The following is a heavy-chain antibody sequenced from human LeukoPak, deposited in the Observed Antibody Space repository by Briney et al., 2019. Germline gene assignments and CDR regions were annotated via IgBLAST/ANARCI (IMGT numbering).Heavy chain of an antibody. D-gene: IGHD6-13*01. J-gene: IGHJ4*02. Sequence: PGGSLRLSCAASGFTFDDYAMHWVRQAPGKGLEWVSLISWDGGSTYYADSVKGRFTISRDNSKNSLYLQMNSLRAEDTASYYCAKDSGAGNWYYFDYWGQGTLVTVSS. CDR1: GFTFDDYA. V-gene: IGHV3-43D*04. CDR2: ISWDGGST. CDR3: AKDSGAGNWYYFDY.